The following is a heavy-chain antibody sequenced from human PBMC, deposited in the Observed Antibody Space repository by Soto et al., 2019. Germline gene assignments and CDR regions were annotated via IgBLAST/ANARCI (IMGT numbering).Heavy chain of an antibody. CDR1: GGTFSSYA. V-gene: IGHV1-69*06. D-gene: IGHD3-10*01. CDR2: IIPVFGTA. J-gene: IGHJ6*02. CDR3: ARGLGELAYYYGMDV. Sequence: QVQLVQSGAEVKKPGSSVKVSCKASGGTFSSYAISWVRQAPGQGLEWMGGIIPVFGTANYAQKFQGRVTITADRSTSTADMDLSSLRSDDTAVYYCARGLGELAYYYGMDVWGQGTTVTVSS.